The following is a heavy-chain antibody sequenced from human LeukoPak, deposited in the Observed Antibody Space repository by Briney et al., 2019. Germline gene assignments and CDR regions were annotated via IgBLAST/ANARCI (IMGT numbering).Heavy chain of an antibody. CDR2: ITPSSSSI. D-gene: IGHD4-17*01. V-gene: IGHV3-48*04. CDR1: GFTFSSYS. Sequence: GGSLRLSCAASGFTFSSYSMNWVRQAPGKGLEWISYITPSSSSIYYADSVRGRFTISRDNTKNSLYLQMDSLTADDTAVYFCACLRGPSDYWGQGTLVTVST. CDR3: ACLRGPSDY. J-gene: IGHJ4*02.